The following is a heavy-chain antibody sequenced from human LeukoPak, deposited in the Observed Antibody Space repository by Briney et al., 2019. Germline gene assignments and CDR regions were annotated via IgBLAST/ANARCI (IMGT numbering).Heavy chain of an antibody. D-gene: IGHD1-26*01. CDR1: GSTFSSYA. V-gene: IGHV3-23*01. CDR3: AKDQGGSYQGTYYYYGMDV. J-gene: IGHJ6*02. Sequence: GGSLRLSCAASGSTFSSYAMSWVRQAPGKGLEWVSAISGSGGSTYYADSVKGRFTISRDNSKNTLYLQMNSLRAEDTAVYYCAKDQGGSYQGTYYYYGMDVWGQGTTVTVSS. CDR2: ISGSGGST.